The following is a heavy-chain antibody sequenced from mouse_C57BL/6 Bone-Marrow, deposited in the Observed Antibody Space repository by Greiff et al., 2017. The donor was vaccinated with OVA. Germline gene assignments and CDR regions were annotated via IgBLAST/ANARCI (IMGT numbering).Heavy chain of an antibody. CDR1: EYEFPSYD. CDR3: ARPPAYYTGYYAMDY. V-gene: IGHV5-2*01. CDR2: INSDGGST. Sequence: EVQVVESGGGLVQPGESLKLSCESNEYEFPSYDMSWVSKTPEKRLELVAAINSDGGSTYYPATMERRFIISIDNTKKTLYLQMSSLRSEDTALYYCARPPAYYTGYYAMDYWGQGTSVTVSS. D-gene: IGHD2-12*01. J-gene: IGHJ4*01.